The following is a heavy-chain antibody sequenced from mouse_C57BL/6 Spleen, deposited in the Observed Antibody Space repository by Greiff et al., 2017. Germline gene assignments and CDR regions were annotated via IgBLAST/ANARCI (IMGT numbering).Heavy chain of an antibody. Sequence: EVQLQESGGGLVQPKGSLKLSCAASGFSFNTYAMNWVRQAPGKGLEWVARIRSKSNNYATYYADSVKDRFTISRDDSESMLYLQMNNLKTEDTAMYYCVRHGTTKAMDYWGQGTSVTVSS. D-gene: IGHD6-1*01. CDR3: VRHGTTKAMDY. CDR2: IRSKSNNYAT. V-gene: IGHV10-1*01. CDR1: GFSFNTYA. J-gene: IGHJ4*01.